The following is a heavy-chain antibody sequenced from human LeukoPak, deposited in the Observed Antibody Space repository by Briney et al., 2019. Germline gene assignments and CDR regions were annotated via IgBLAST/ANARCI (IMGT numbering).Heavy chain of an antibody. CDR1: GYTFTSYG. Sequence: ASVKVSCKASGYTFTSYGISWVRQAPGQGLEWMGWISTYNGNTKYAQKLQDRVTMTTDTSTNTAYMDLRSLRSDDTAVYYCARSTAMASFDYWGQGTLVTVSS. V-gene: IGHV1-18*01. J-gene: IGHJ4*02. D-gene: IGHD5-18*01. CDR2: ISTYNGNT. CDR3: ARSTAMASFDY.